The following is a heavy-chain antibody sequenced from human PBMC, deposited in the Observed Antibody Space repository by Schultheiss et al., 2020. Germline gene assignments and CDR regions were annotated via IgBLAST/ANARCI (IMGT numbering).Heavy chain of an antibody. CDR1: GYTFTGYY. V-gene: IGHV1-2*06. Sequence: ASVKVSCKASGYTFTGYYMHWVRQAPGQGLEWMGRINPNSGGTNYAQKFQGRVTITADKSTSTAYMELSSLRSEDTAVYYCAREIGSSYSNDYYYYGMDVWGQGTTVTVSS. D-gene: IGHD4-11*01. J-gene: IGHJ6*02. CDR3: AREIGSSYSNDYYYYGMDV. CDR2: INPNSGGT.